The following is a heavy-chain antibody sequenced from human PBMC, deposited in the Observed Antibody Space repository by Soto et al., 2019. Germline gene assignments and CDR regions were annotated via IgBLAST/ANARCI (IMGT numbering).Heavy chain of an antibody. CDR1: GYTFTSYG. CDR2: ISAYNGNT. V-gene: IGHV1-18*01. Sequence: GASVKVSCKASGYTFTSYGISWVRQAPGQGLEWMGWISAYNGNTNYAQKLQGRVTMTTDTSTSTAYMELRSLRSDDTAVYYCARATLRFLEWLTTQYYFDYWGQGTLVTVSS. D-gene: IGHD3-3*01. J-gene: IGHJ4*02. CDR3: ARATLRFLEWLTTQYYFDY.